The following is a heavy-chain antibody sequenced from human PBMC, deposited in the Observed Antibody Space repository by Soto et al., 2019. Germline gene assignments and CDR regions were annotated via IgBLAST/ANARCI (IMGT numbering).Heavy chain of an antibody. Sequence: HPGGSLRLSCAASGFTFSSYAMSWVRQAPGKGLEWVSAISGSGGSTYYADSVKGRFTISRGNSKNTLYLQMNSLRAEDTAVYYCAKALGYCSSTRCHYYYYAMDVWGQGTTVTVSS. J-gene: IGHJ6*02. CDR3: AKALGYCSSTRCHYYYYAMDV. CDR1: GFTFSSYA. V-gene: IGHV3-23*01. D-gene: IGHD2-2*01. CDR2: ISGSGGST.